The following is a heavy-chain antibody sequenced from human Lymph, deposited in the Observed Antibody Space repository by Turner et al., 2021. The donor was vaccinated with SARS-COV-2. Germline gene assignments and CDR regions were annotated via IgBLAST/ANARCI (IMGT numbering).Heavy chain of an antibody. CDR3: ARAWGRYSYGFDY. V-gene: IGHV3-66*01. J-gene: IGHJ4*02. CDR2: IYSGGRK. D-gene: IGHD5-18*01. Sequence: EVQLVESGGGLVQPGGSLRLSCAASGFTVSSSYMSWVRQDPGKGLEWVTDIYSGGRKYCADAVKGRYTITRDNSKNTLYIQMNSLRAEDTAVYYCARAWGRYSYGFDYWGQGTLVTVSS. CDR1: GFTVSSSY.